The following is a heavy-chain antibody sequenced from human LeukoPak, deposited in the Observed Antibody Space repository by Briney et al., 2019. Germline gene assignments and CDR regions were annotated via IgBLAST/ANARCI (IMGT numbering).Heavy chain of an antibody. V-gene: IGHV3-23*01. D-gene: IGHD3-22*01. CDR1: GFTFSSYA. Sequence: GGSLRLSCAASGFTFSSYAMSWVRQAPGKGLEWVSAISGSGGSTYYADSVKGRFTISRDNSENTLYLQMNSLRAEDTAVYYCAKYYYDSSGYYPHPADYWGQGTLVTVSS. CDR3: AKYYYDSSGYYPHPADY. J-gene: IGHJ4*02. CDR2: ISGSGGST.